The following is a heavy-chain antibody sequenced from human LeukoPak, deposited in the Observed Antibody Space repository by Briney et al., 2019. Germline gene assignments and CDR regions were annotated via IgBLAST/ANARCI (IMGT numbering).Heavy chain of an antibody. J-gene: IGHJ4*02. CDR1: GFIFSSYW. CDR3: ARSAYYYDNL. Sequence: GGSLRLSCAASGFIFSSYWMSWVRQAPGKGLEWVANIKQDGSEKYYVDPVKGRFTISRGNAKDSLYLQMNSLRAEDTAVYYCARSAYYYDNLWGQGTLVTVSS. CDR2: IKQDGSEK. D-gene: IGHD3-22*01. V-gene: IGHV3-7*01.